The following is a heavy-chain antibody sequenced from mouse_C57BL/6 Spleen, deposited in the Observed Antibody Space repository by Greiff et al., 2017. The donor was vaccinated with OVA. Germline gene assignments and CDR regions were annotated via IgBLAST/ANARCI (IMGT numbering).Heavy chain of an antibody. J-gene: IGHJ1*03. CDR1: GYTFTSYW. Sequence: VQLQQSGAELVKPGASVKLSCKASGYTFTSYWMHWVKQRPGQGLEWIGMIHPNSGSTNYNEKFKSKATLTVDKSSSTAYMQLSSLTSEDSAVYYCARPYGSSYDWYFDVWGTGTTVTVSS. D-gene: IGHD1-1*01. CDR3: ARPYGSSYDWYFDV. CDR2: IHPNSGST. V-gene: IGHV1-64*01.